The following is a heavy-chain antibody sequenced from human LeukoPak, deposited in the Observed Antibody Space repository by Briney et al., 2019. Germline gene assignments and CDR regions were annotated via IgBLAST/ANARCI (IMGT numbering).Heavy chain of an antibody. Sequence: PGGSLRLSCAASGFTFSSYGMHWVRQAPGKGLEWVAVISYDGSNKYYADSVKGRFTISRDNSKNTLYLQMNSLRAEDTAVYYCAMLDCSSTSCYDAFDIWGQGTMVTVSS. D-gene: IGHD2-2*01. CDR1: GFTFSSYG. J-gene: IGHJ3*02. V-gene: IGHV3-30*03. CDR3: AMLDCSSTSCYDAFDI. CDR2: ISYDGSNK.